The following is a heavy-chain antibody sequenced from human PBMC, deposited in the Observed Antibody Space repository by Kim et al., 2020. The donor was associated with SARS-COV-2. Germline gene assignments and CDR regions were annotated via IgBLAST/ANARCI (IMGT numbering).Heavy chain of an antibody. CDR2: IIPIFGTA. CDR3: ARPSYGSPMDYYYYGMDV. J-gene: IGHJ6*02. Sequence: VKVSCKASGGTFSSYAISWVRQAPGQGLEWMGGIIPIFGTANYAQKFQGRVTITADESTSTAYMELSSLRSEDTAVYYCARPSYGSPMDYYYYGMDVWGQGTTVTVSS. CDR1: GGTFSSYA. V-gene: IGHV1-69*13. D-gene: IGHD2-8*01.